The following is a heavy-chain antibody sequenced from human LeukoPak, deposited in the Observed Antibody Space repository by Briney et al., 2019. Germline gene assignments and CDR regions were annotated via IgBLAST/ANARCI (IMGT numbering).Heavy chain of an antibody. CDR3: AREGTYYYDSSGYSVFDY. CDR1: GGSISSYY. V-gene: IGHV4-59*01. CDR2: IYYSGST. Sequence: PSETLSLTCTVSGGSISSYYWSWIRQPPGKGLEWIGYIYYSGSTNYNPSLKSRVTISVDTSKNQFSLKLSSVTAADTAVYYCAREGTYYYDSSGYSVFDYWGQGTLVTVSS. D-gene: IGHD3-22*01. J-gene: IGHJ4*02.